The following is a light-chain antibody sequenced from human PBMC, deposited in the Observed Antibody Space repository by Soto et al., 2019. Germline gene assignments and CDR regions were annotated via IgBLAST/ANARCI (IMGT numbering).Light chain of an antibody. Sequence: EFVLTQSPGTLSLSPWERATLSCRASQTVRNNYLAWYQQKPGQAPRLLIYTASSRATGIPDRFTGSGSGTDFTLTISSLQPEDFATYYCQQSYITPVTFGQGTKVDIK. CDR1: QTVRNNY. CDR3: QQSYITPVT. V-gene: IGKV3-20*01. CDR2: TAS. J-gene: IGKJ1*01.